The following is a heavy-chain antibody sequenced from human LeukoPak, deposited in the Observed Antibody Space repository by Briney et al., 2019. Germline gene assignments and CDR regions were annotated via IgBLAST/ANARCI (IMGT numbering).Heavy chain of an antibody. V-gene: IGHV3-48*03. CDR3: ARDDGGYGSGSHYYFYSMDV. CDR2: ISSSGSTI. Sequence: GGSLRLSCAASGFTFSSYEMNWVRQAPGKGLEWVSYISSSGSTIYYADSVKGRFTISRDNSKNTLHLQMGSLRAEDMAVYYCARDDGGYGSGSHYYFYSMDVWGQGTTVTVSS. CDR1: GFTFSSYE. D-gene: IGHD3-10*01. J-gene: IGHJ6*02.